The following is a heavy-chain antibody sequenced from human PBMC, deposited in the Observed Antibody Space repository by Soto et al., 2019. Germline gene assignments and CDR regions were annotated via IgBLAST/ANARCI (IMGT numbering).Heavy chain of an antibody. Sequence: GGSLRLSCAASGFTFGTYAMTWVRQAPGKGLEWVSDITGGGDITYYADSVRGRFTISRDNSKNTLYLQMNSLRAEDTAVYYCAKAIVVVVAGTYYFDYWGQGTLVTVSS. CDR2: ITGGGDIT. J-gene: IGHJ4*02. CDR1: GFTFGTYA. V-gene: IGHV3-23*01. CDR3: AKAIVVVVAGTYYFDY. D-gene: IGHD2-15*01.